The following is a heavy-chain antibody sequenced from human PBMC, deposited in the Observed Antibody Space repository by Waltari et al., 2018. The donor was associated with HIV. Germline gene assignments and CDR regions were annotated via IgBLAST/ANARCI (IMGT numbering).Heavy chain of an antibody. J-gene: IGHJ4*02. CDR3: AREALYDSSGYYFDY. Sequence: EVQLVESGGGLVQPGVSLRLPCAASEFTFNKYWMTWVRQAAGKGLGWVANIKQDESEKYYVGAVKGRFTISRDNAKNSLFLQMNSLRGEDTAVYYCAREALYDSSGYYFDYWGQGTLVTVSS. CDR2: IKQDESEK. D-gene: IGHD3-22*01. V-gene: IGHV3-7*01. CDR1: EFTFNKYW.